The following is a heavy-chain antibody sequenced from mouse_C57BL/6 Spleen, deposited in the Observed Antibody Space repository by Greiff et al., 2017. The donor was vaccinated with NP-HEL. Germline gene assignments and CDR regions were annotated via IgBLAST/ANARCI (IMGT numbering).Heavy chain of an antibody. CDR3: ARQEGYSKAWFAY. D-gene: IGHD2-5*01. J-gene: IGHJ3*01. V-gene: IGHV5-9*01. CDR2: ISGGGGNT. CDR1: GFTFSSYT. Sequence: DVQLQESGGGLVKPGGSLKLSCAASGFTFSSYTMSWVRQTPEKRLEWVATISGGGGNTYYPDSVKGRFTISRDNAKNTLYLQMSSLRSEDTALYYCARQEGYSKAWFAYWGQGTLVTVSA.